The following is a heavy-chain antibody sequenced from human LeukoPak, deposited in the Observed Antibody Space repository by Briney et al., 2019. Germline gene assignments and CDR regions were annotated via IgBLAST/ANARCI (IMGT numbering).Heavy chain of an antibody. J-gene: IGHJ5*02. CDR3: ARGLIAARKGVWFDP. D-gene: IGHD6-6*01. CDR2: INPNSGGT. V-gene: IGHV1-2*02. CDR1: GYTFTGYY. Sequence: ASVKVSCKASGYTFTGYYMHWVRQAPGQGLEWMGWINPNSGGTNYAQNFQGRVTMTRDTSISTAYMELSRLRSDDTAVYYCARGLIAARKGVWFDPWGQGTLVTVSS.